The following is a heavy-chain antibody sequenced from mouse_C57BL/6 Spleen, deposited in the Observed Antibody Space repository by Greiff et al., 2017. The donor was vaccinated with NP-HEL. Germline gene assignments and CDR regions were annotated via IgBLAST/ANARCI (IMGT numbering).Heavy chain of an antibody. Sequence: VKLMESGAELVRPGASVKLSCKASGYTFTDYYINWVKQRPGQGLEWIARIYPGSGNTYYNEKFKGKATLTAEKSSSTAYMQLSSLTSEDSAVYFCAGDYSNNAMDYWGQGTSVTVSS. J-gene: IGHJ4*01. CDR2: IYPGSGNT. CDR3: AGDYSNNAMDY. CDR1: GYTFTDYY. D-gene: IGHD2-5*01. V-gene: IGHV1-76*01.